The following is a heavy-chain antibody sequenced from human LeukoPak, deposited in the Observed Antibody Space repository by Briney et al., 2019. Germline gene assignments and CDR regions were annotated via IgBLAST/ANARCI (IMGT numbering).Heavy chain of an antibody. CDR1: GYSFTSFW. CDR3: ARLRSHLWFGDYDY. V-gene: IGHV5-51*01. CDR2: IHPGDSDT. Sequence: GESLKISCKGSGYSFTSFWIGWVRQMPGKGLEWMGIIHPGDSDTRYSPSFQGQVTISADKSISTAYLQWSSLKASDTAMYYCARLRSHLWFGDYDYWGRGTLVTVSS. J-gene: IGHJ4*02. D-gene: IGHD3-10*01.